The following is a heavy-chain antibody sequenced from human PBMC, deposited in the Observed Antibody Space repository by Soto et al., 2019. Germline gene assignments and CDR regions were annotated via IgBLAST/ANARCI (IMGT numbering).Heavy chain of an antibody. CDR3: ARINSYYYGMDV. Sequence: SGPTLVNPTQTLTLTCTFSGFSLSTSGTRVSWIRQPPGKALEWLARIDWDDDKFYSTSLKTRLTISKDTSKNQVVLTMTNMDPVDTATYYCARINSYYYGMDVWGQGTTVTVSS. CDR1: GFSLSTSGTR. V-gene: IGHV2-70*04. CDR2: IDWDDDK. D-gene: IGHD4-4*01. J-gene: IGHJ6*02.